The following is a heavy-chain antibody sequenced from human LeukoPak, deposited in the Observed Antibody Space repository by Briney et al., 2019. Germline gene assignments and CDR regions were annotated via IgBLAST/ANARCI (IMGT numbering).Heavy chain of an antibody. V-gene: IGHV4-34*01. Sequence: SETLSLTCAVYGGSFSGYYWSWIRQPPGKGLEWIGEINHSGSTNYNPSLKSRVTISVDTSKNQFSLKLSSVTAADTAVYYCAREGPGTDSAFDIWGQGTMVTVSS. J-gene: IGHJ3*02. D-gene: IGHD1-1*01. CDR1: GGSFSGYY. CDR3: AREGPGTDSAFDI. CDR2: INHSGST.